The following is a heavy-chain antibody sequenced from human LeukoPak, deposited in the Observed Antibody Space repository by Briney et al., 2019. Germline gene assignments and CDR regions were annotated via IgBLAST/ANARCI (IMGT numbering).Heavy chain of an antibody. D-gene: IGHD6-13*01. V-gene: IGHV3-7*01. CDR1: GFSFSTYW. Sequence: GSLRLSCAASGFSFSTYWMSWVRQPPGKGLEWVANIKDDGGEKYYVDSVKGRFTISRDNAKNSLYLQMNSLRAEDSAVYYCARVGTAEGTLEDYWGQGTLVTVSS. CDR3: ARVGTAEGTLEDY. CDR2: IKDDGGEK. J-gene: IGHJ4*02.